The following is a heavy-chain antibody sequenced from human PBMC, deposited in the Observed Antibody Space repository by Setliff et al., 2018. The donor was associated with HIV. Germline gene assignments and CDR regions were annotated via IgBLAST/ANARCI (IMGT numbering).Heavy chain of an antibody. Sequence: SETLSLTCAVYGGSFSGYYWSWIRQPPGEGLEWIGEINHSGSTNYNPSLKSRVTISVDTSKNQFSLKLSSVTAADTAVYYCARQDYYYDSSGYYRWWEPFSWYFDLWGRGTLVTVSS. J-gene: IGHJ2*01. CDR3: ARQDYYYDSSGYYRWWEPFSWYFDL. V-gene: IGHV4-34*01. CDR1: GGSFSGYY. D-gene: IGHD3-22*01. CDR2: INHSGST.